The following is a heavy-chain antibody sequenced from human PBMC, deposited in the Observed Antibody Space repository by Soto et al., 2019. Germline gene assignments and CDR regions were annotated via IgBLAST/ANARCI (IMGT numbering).Heavy chain of an antibody. V-gene: IGHV3-74*01. D-gene: IGHD1-1*01. J-gene: IGHJ4*02. CDR1: GFTFSAYW. CDR2: ISDDGSTA. Sequence: GGSQRLSCAVSGFTFSAYWMHWVRQVPGKGLTWVSRISDDGSTATYADSVKGRFVISRDNAKNSLYLEMNTLRVDDSGLYYCARGPRVSSTGTGAHWGRGTLVTVSS. CDR3: ARGPRVSSTGTGAH.